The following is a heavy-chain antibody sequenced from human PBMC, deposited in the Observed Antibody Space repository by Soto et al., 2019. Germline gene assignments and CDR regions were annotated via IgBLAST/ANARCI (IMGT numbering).Heavy chain of an antibody. D-gene: IGHD2-2*01. V-gene: IGHV1-18*01. J-gene: IGHJ5*02. Sequence: QVQLVQSGAEVKKPGASVKVSCKTSGYTFRSYSINWVRQAPGQGLEWMGWINVYNGNKKYAQNLQGRVTMTTDTSTSTAYMELSSLRSDDTAVYYCARDWAVGGFDHWGQGTLVTVSS. CDR1: GYTFRSYS. CDR2: INVYNGNK. CDR3: ARDWAVGGFDH.